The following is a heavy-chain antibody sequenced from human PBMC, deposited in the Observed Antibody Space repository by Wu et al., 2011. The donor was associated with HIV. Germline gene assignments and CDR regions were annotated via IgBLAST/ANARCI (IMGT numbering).Heavy chain of an antibody. CDR1: GYTFTNYG. J-gene: IGHJ4*02. Sequence: SCKAAGYTFTNYGINWVREAPGQGLEWMGGISTHNGDANYAQKFQGRVTMTTDTSTSTAYMDLRRLRSDDTAVYYCARAVCETAYCSTGNWVFDYWGQGTLVTVSS. CDR3: ARAVCETAYCSTGNWVFDY. V-gene: IGHV1-18*01. D-gene: IGHD2-2*01. CDR2: ISTHNGDA.